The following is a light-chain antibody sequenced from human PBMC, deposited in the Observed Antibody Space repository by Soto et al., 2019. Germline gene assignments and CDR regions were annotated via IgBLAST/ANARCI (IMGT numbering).Light chain of an antibody. CDR3: CSYAGNNIFV. CDR2: EGT. V-gene: IGLV2-23*01. Sequence: QSVLAQPASVSGSLGQSITISCTGSSSDVGTYYFVSWYQQHPGKVPKLMIYEGTKRPSGVSDRFSGSKSGNTASMTISGLQAEDEANYYCCSYAGNNIFVFGTGTKVTVL. CDR1: SSDVGTYYF. J-gene: IGLJ1*01.